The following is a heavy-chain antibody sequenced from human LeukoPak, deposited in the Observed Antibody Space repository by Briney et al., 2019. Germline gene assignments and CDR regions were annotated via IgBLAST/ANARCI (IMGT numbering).Heavy chain of an antibody. D-gene: IGHD6-19*01. CDR2: ISSTSNYI. CDR3: ARSLAVAAYFDD. CDR1: GFIFSTHS. V-gene: IGHV3-21*01. Sequence: GGSLRLSCSASGFIFSTHSMNWVRQAPGKGLEWVSTISSTSNYIYYADSVKGRFTISRDNAKNSLDLQMNSLTGEDTAVYYCARSLAVAAYFDDWGQGTLVTVSS. J-gene: IGHJ4*02.